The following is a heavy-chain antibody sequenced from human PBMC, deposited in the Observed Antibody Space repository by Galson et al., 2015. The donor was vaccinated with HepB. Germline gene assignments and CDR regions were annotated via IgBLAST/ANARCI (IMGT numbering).Heavy chain of an antibody. V-gene: IGHV3-73*01. CDR2: IRSKPNTYAT. CDR3: ARQSPGGSSSWYPRNFDY. D-gene: IGHD6-13*01. Sequence: SLRLSCAASGFTFSGSAIHWVRQASGKGLEWVGRIRSKPNTYATAYAASVIGRFTISRDDSKNTAYLQMNSLKASDTAMYYCARQSPGGSSSWYPRNFDYWGQGTLVTVSS. J-gene: IGHJ4*02. CDR1: GFTFSGSA.